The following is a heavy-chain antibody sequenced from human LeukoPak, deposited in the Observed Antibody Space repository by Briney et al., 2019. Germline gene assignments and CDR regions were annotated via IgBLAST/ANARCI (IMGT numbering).Heavy chain of an antibody. CDR1: GFTFSGFA. D-gene: IGHD5-18*01. CDR3: AKDIRGYSFGYHY. Sequence: GGSLRLSCAASGFTFSGFAMTWVRQAPGKGLEWVSLISGSGGSTYYADSVKGRFTISRDNSKNTLYLQMSSLRVDDTAIYYCAKDIRGYSFGYHYWGQGTLVTVSS. V-gene: IGHV3-23*01. J-gene: IGHJ4*02. CDR2: ISGSGGST.